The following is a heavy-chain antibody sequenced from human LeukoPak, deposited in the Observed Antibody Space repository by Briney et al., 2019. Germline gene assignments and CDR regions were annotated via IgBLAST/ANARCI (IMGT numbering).Heavy chain of an antibody. D-gene: IGHD4-17*01. V-gene: IGHV3-7*01. CDR1: KFTFSDYW. J-gene: IGHJ4*02. CDR2: FNQDGTKE. CDR3: ARELYGDPYYFDY. Sequence: PGGSLRLSCAASKFTFSDYWMSWVRQTPGKGLEWVATFNQDGTKEYYVDSLKGRFTISRDNAKNSLYLQMNSLRAEDTAVYYCARELYGDPYYFDYWGQGTLVTVSS.